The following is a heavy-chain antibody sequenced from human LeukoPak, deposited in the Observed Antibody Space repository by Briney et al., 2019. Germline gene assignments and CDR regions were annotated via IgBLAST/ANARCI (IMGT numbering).Heavy chain of an antibody. J-gene: IGHJ4*02. CDR3: AKDRAASGTWFFDY. CDR1: GFIFEDYA. D-gene: IGHD6-13*01. V-gene: IGHV3-9*01. Sequence: PGGSLRLSCAASGFIFEDYAMHWVRQPPGKGLEWVTGMSWNSGSKGYADSVKGRFTISRDNAKNFLYLEMNSLRAEDTAVYYCAKDRAASGTWFFDYWGQGTLVTVSS. CDR2: MSWNSGSK.